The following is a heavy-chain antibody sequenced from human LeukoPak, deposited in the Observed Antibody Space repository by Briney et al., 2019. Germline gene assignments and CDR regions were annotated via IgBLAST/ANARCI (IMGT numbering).Heavy chain of an antibody. J-gene: IGHJ4*02. Sequence: GGSLRLSCAASGLTFSSYSMNWVRQAPGKGLEWVSYITSSSSTIYYADSVKGRFTISRDNAKNSLYLQMNSLRAEDTAVYYCARDFVGPPDYWGQGTLVTVSS. V-gene: IGHV3-48*04. D-gene: IGHD3-16*01. CDR2: ITSSSSTI. CDR1: GLTFSSYS. CDR3: ARDFVGPPDY.